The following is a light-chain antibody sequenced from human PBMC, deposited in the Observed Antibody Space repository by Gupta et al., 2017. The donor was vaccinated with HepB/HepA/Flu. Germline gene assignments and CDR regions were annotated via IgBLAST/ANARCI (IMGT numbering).Light chain of an antibody. CDR3: LISSSGVGV. CDR2: YST. J-gene: IGLJ3*02. V-gene: IGLV7-46*01. Sequence: QSGVSQVHSLPVFQWCTVADTGVPITRTYTIGHYAFWFPQKPSQAPRSLIYYSTNKHSWTPARFSGSLLGGKAALTLSGAQAEDEAEYYCLISSSGVGVFGGGTKLTVL. CDR1: TRTYTIGHY.